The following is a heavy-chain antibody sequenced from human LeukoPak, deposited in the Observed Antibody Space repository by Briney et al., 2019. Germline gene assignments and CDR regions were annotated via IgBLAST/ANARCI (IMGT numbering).Heavy chain of an antibody. CDR1: GFTFSSYG. D-gene: IGHD6-6*01. V-gene: IGHV3-20*04. J-gene: IGHJ4*02. Sequence: PGGSLRLSCAASGFTFSSYGMHWVRQAPGKGRKWVSGINLSGGMTGYADSVKGRFTISRDNAKNSLYLQMNGLRAEDTALYYCATAARRGDFDYWGQGTLVTVSS. CDR3: ATAARRGDFDY. CDR2: INLSGGMT.